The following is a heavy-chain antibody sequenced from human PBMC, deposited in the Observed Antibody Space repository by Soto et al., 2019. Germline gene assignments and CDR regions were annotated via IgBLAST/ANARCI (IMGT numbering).Heavy chain of an antibody. V-gene: IGHV3-23*01. J-gene: IGHJ4*02. Sequence: EVRLLESGGGLEQPGVSLRLSCITSGFTFDNFAMSWVRQAPGGWLEWVSAISGGGGCKYYADSVKGRFIIARDNSKNTVYLEVNGLRTEDTAVYYCAKDVTYDSSGGLDYWVPGTLVTVSS. CDR1: GFTFDNFA. CDR3: AKDVTYDSSGGLDY. D-gene: IGHD3-22*01. CDR2: ISGGGGCK.